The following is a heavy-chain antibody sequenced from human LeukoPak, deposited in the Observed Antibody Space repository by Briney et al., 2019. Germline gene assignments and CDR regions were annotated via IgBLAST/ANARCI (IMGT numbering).Heavy chain of an antibody. CDR2: IYHSGST. D-gene: IGHD2-21*02. CDR3: ARGLAVVTAVDAFDI. V-gene: IGHV4-30-2*01. CDR1: GGSISSGGYS. Sequence: PSQTLSLTCAVSGGSISSGGYSWSWIRQPPGKGLEWIGYIYHSGSTYYNPSLKSRVTISVDRSKNQFSLKLSSVTAADTAVYYCARGLAVVTAVDAFDIWGQGTMVTVSS. J-gene: IGHJ3*02.